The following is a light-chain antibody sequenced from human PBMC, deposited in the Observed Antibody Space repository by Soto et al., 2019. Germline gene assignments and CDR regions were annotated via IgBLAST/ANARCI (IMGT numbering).Light chain of an antibody. Sequence: QSALTQPRSASGSPGQSVTISCTGTSSDVGAYNYVSWYQQYPGKAPKLMIYEVNKRPSGVPDRFSGSKSGKTASLTVSGLQAEDEADYYCTSYAGSNIWVFGGGTKVTVL. V-gene: IGLV2-8*01. CDR2: EVN. CDR1: SSDVGAYNY. J-gene: IGLJ3*02. CDR3: TSYAGSNIWV.